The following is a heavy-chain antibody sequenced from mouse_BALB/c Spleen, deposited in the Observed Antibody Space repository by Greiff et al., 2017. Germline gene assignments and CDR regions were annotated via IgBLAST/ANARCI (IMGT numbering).Heavy chain of an antibody. CDR3: ARGFDD. J-gene: IGHJ2*01. V-gene: IGHV7-3*02. Sequence: EVMLVASGGGLVQPGGSLRLSCAPSGFTFTVYSMSWVRQPPGKALEWLGFLRNKANGYTTEYSASVKGRFTISRDNSQSILYLQMNTLRAEDSATYYCARGFDDGGQGTTLTVSS. CDR2: LRNKANGYTT. CDR1: GFTFTVYS.